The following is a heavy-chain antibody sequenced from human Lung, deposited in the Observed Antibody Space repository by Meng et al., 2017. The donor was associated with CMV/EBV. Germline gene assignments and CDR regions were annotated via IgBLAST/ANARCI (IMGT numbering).Heavy chain of an antibody. CDR3: ARDWGLRPADIDY. J-gene: IGHJ4*02. D-gene: IGHD2-21*02. CDR1: GFTFSSYS. CDR2: ITNGKNYI. V-gene: IGHV3-21*01. Sequence: GGSLRLXCAASGFTFSSYSMSWVRQAPGKGLEWVSSITNGKNYIYYADSVKGRFTISRDNAKNSLYLQMNSLRAEDTAVYYCARDWGLRPADIDYWGQGTPVTVSS.